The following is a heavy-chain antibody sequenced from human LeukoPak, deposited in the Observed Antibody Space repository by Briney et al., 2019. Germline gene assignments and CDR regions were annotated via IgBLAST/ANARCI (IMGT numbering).Heavy chain of an antibody. J-gene: IGHJ4*02. D-gene: IGHD2-15*01. CDR2: ISGSGGST. CDR1: GFTFNNYA. CDR3: AKAVGSCPRY. V-gene: IGHV3-23*01. Sequence: GGSLRLSCAASGFTFNNYAMNWVRQAPGKGLEWVSAISGSGGSTYYADSVKGRFTISRDNSKNTLYLQMNSLRAEDTAVYYCAKAVGSCPRYWGQGTLVTVSS.